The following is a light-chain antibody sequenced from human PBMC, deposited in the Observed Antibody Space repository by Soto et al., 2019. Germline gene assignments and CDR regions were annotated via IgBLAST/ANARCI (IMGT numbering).Light chain of an antibody. J-gene: IGKJ3*01. CDR2: AAS. CDR3: QESYSTPSVT. V-gene: IGKV1-39*01. CDR1: QSLCAY. Sequence: DIQMTQSPSSMSASVGDRVTITCRASQSLCAYLNWYQQKPGKAPKLLIYAASSLQSGVPSRFSGSGSGTDFTLTISSLQPEDFATYYCQESYSTPSVTFGPGTKVDIK.